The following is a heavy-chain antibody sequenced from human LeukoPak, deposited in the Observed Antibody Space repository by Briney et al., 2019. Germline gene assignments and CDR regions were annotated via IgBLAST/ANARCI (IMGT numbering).Heavy chain of an antibody. CDR2: IYYRGST. J-gene: IGHJ4*02. CDR1: GGSISSSSYY. V-gene: IGHV4-39*01. CDR3: AKAIGKSYHFDY. D-gene: IGHD3-10*01. Sequence: SETLSLTCTVSGGSISSSSYYWGWIRQPPGKGLEWIGSIYYRGSTYYNPSLKSRVTISVDTSKNQFSLKLSSVTAADTAVYYCAKAIGKSYHFDYWGQGTLVTVSS.